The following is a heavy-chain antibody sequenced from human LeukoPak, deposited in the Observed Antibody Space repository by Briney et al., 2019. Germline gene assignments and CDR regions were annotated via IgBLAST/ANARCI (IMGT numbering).Heavy chain of an antibody. CDR3: ARAASEWELYFDY. V-gene: IGHV4-34*01. D-gene: IGHD1-26*01. CDR2: INHSGST. CDR1: GGSFSGYY. J-gene: IGHJ4*02. Sequence: KPSETLSLTCAVYGGSFSGYYWSWIRQPPGKGLEWIGEINHSGSTNYNPSLKSRVTISVDTSKNQFSLKLSSVTAADTAVYYCARAASEWELYFDYWGQGTLVTVSS.